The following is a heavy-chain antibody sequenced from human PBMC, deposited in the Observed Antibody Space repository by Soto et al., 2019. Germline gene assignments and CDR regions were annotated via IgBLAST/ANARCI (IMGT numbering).Heavy chain of an antibody. CDR2: IFYNGTA. Sequence: PSETLSLTCSVSGGSVGSGGFHWSWIRQPPGKGLQFIGSIFYNGTANYSPSLKNRVSISIDTSQSQFFLQLISVAAADTAVYYCARIGGWYDIDFWGQGRLVTVSS. V-gene: IGHV4-61*08. CDR1: GGSVGSGGFH. J-gene: IGHJ4*02. CDR3: ARIGGWYDIDF. D-gene: IGHD6-19*01.